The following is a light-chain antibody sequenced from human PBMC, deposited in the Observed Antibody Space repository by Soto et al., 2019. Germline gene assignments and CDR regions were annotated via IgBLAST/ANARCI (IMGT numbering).Light chain of an antibody. CDR3: QQYDDFPIT. CDR2: DVS. CDR1: QDIRNY. V-gene: IGKV1-33*01. J-gene: IGKJ5*01. Sequence: DIQMTQSPSSRPAFVGDTVTTTCQASQDIRNYLNWYQQKPGKAPNLLIYDVSNLQTGVPSRFSGSGSGTDFTFTISSLQPEDIATYYCQQYDDFPITFGQGTRLEIK.